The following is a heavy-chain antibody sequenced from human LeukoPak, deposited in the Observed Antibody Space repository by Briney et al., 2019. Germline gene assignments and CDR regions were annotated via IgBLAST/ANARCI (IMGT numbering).Heavy chain of an antibody. CDR2: LYVNENR. Sequence: GGSLRLSCEASGFTFSSYAMSWVRQAPGKGLEWISILYVNENRYYADSVKGRFIISRDNAKNSLYLQMNSLRAEDTAVYYCARAQQLYNWFDPWGQGTLVTVSS. J-gene: IGHJ5*02. V-gene: IGHV3-23*05. D-gene: IGHD6-13*01. CDR1: GFTFSSYA. CDR3: ARAQQLYNWFDP.